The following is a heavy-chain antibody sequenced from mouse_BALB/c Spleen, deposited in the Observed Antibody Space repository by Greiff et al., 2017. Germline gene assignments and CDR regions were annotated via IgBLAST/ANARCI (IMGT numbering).Heavy chain of an antibody. CDR2: ISNGGGST. J-gene: IGHJ4*01. Sequence: EVQLVESGGGLVQPGGSLKLSCAASGFTFSSYTMSWVRQTPEKRLEWVAYISNGGGSTYYPDTVKGRFTISRDNAKNTLYLQMSSLKSEDTAMYYCARHDGYAMEYWGQGTSVTVSS. CDR1: GFTFSSYT. V-gene: IGHV5-12-2*01. D-gene: IGHD2-3*01. CDR3: ARHDGYAMEY.